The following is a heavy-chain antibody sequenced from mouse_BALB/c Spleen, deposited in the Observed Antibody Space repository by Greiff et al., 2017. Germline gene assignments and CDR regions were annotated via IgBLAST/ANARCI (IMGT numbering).Heavy chain of an antibody. CDR3: ARRDDYGEFAY. CDR2: ISSGSSTI. J-gene: IGHJ3*01. D-gene: IGHD2-4*01. V-gene: IGHV5-17*02. Sequence: EVQVVESGGGLVQPGGSRKLSCAASGFTFSSFGMHWVRQAPEKGLEWVAYISSGSSTIYYADTVKGRFTISRDNPKNTLFLQMTSLRSEDTAMYYCARRDDYGEFAYWGQGTLVTVSA. CDR1: GFTFSSFG.